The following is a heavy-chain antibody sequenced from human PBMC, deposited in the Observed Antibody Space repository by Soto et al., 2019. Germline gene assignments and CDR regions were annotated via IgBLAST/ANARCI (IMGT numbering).Heavy chain of an antibody. D-gene: IGHD6-19*01. Sequence: GGSLRLSCAASGFTFSSYAMSWVRQAPGKGLEWVSAISGSGGSTYYADSAKGRFTISRDNSKNTLYLQMNSLRAEDTAVYYCANFPGSSGWYELRWGQGTLVTVSS. CDR1: GFTFSSYA. CDR3: ANFPGSSGWYELR. V-gene: IGHV3-23*01. CDR2: ISGSGGST. J-gene: IGHJ4*02.